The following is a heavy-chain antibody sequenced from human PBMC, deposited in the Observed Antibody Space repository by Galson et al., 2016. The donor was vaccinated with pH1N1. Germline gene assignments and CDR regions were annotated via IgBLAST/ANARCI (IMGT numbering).Heavy chain of an antibody. CDR2: IIPIFGTA. Sequence: SVKVSCKASGGTFRTYVISWVRQAPGQGLEWMGGIIPIFGTAKYAQKFQGRVTITADESTRTAYMDLSSLRSEDTAVCYCASPSPFYGSSGYYLHFRDWGQGTLVTVSS. V-gene: IGHV1-69*13. CDR3: ASPSPFYGSSGYYLHFRD. J-gene: IGHJ4*02. D-gene: IGHD3-22*01. CDR1: GGTFRTYV.